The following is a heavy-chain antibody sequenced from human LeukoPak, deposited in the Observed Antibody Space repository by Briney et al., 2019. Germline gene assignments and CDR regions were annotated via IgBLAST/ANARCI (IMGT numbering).Heavy chain of an antibody. D-gene: IGHD2-15*01. J-gene: IGHJ4*02. CDR1: GFTFSSYA. V-gene: IGHV3-23*01. CDR2: ISASGGST. Sequence: GASLRLSCSASGFTFSSYAMSWVRQAPGKGLEWVSGISASGGSTDYADSVKGRITISRDNSKNTLYLQMNSLRAEDTAVYYCAKLCSGGSCYWNYWGQGTLVTVSS. CDR3: AKLCSGGSCYWNY.